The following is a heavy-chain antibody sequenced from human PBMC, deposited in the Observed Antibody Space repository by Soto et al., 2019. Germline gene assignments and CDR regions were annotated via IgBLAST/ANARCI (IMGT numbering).Heavy chain of an antibody. CDR1: GLTFTDYW. D-gene: IGHD6-13*01. CDR3: TRDASRDSSARGWFDP. CDR2: ISSNSAYI. J-gene: IGHJ5*02. Sequence: LRLSCVTYGLTFTDYWMSWVRQAPGKGLEWVSTISSNSAYIYYTDALRGRFTISRDNAKNSLHLQMNSLRAEDTAVYYCTRDASRDSSARGWFDPWGPGTLVTVSS. V-gene: IGHV3-21*01.